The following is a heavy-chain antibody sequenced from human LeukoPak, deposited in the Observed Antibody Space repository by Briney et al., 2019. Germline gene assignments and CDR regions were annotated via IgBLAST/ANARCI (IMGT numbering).Heavy chain of an antibody. V-gene: IGHV1-2*02. D-gene: IGHD2-15*01. J-gene: IGHJ4*02. Sequence: ASVKVSCTASGYTFSAYYIHWLRQAPGQGLEWMGWINVNSGDTNSAPNFQGRVTLTRDMSSNTAYMDVTKLTLDDTAVFYCARDGGLDFWGQGTLVTVSS. CDR2: INVNSGDT. CDR3: ARDGGLDF. CDR1: GYTFSAYY.